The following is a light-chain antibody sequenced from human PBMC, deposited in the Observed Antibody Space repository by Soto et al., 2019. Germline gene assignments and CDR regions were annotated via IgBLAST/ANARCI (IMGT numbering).Light chain of an antibody. J-gene: IGKJ1*01. CDR1: QSVLYSSNNKNY. CDR3: QQYYGTPWT. CDR2: WAS. V-gene: IGKV4-1*01. Sequence: DIVMTQSPDSLAVSLGERATINCKSSQSVLYSSNNKNYLAWYQQKPGQPPKLLIYWASTRESGVPDRFSGSGSGTDFTLTISSLQAEDVAVYYCQQYYGTPWTFGQGTKLDIK.